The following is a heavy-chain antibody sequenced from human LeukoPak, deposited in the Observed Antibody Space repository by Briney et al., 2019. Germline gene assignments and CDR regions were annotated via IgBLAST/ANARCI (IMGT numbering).Heavy chain of an antibody. V-gene: IGHV1-24*01. D-gene: IGHD1-26*01. J-gene: IGHJ5*02. Sequence: ASVKVSCKVSGYTLTELSMHWVRQAPGKGLEWMGGFDPEDGETIYAQKFQGRVTMTEDTSTDTAYMELSSLRSEDTAVYYCARGSGSYGSNWFDPWGQGTLVTVSS. CDR2: FDPEDGET. CDR3: ARGSGSYGSNWFDP. CDR1: GYTLTELS.